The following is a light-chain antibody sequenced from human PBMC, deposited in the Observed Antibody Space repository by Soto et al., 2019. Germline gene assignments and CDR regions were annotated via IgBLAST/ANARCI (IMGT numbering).Light chain of an antibody. CDR1: ISNIGAGYD. CDR3: QSYDISLSGFHV. CDR2: GNS. Sequence: QSVLTQPPSVSGAPGQRVTISCTGSISNIGAGYDVHWYQQLPGTVPKVLIYGNSNRPSGVPDRFSGSKSGTSASLAITGLQPEDEADYYCQSYDISLSGFHVFGTGTKLTVL. V-gene: IGLV1-40*01. J-gene: IGLJ1*01.